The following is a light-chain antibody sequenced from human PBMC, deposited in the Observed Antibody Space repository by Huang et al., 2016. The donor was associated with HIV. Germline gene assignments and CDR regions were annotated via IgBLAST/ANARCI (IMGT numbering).Light chain of an antibody. CDR2: DAS. CDR1: QSVSSY. CDR3: QQRSNWPLT. Sequence: EIVLTQSPVTLSLSPGERATLSCRASQSVSSYLAWYQQKPGQAPGLLIYDASNRATGIPARFSGSGSGTDFTLTISSLEPEDFAVYYCQQRSNWPLTFGGGTKVEIK. J-gene: IGKJ4*01. V-gene: IGKV3-11*01.